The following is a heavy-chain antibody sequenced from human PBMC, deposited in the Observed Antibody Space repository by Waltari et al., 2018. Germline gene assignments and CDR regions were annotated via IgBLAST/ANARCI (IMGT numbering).Heavy chain of an antibody. CDR1: GGSLTTYY. D-gene: IGHD2-21*01. J-gene: IGHJ6*02. CDR2: IYSGGSA. CDR3: ARDDSLGGLDV. V-gene: IGHV4-4*07. Sequence: QVKLQESGPGLVKPSETLSLICSVSGGSLTTYYWNWIRQPAGKGLEWIGRIYSGGSASYSPSLKGRVAVSENTSKNQVSLKLTSVTAADTAVYYCARDDSLGGLDVWGQGATVTV.